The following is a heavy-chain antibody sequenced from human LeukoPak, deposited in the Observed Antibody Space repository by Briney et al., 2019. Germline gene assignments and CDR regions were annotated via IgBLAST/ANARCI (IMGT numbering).Heavy chain of an antibody. J-gene: IGHJ6*02. D-gene: IGHD2-2*01. CDR3: ARNGCSSTSCYYYYYYGMDV. CDR2: ISTSGNT. Sequence: SQTLSLTCTVSGGSVSSGSYYWSWIRQPAGKELEWIGRISTSGNTNYNPSLKSRVTISRDMSKNQFSLKLSSVTAADTAVYYCARNGCSSTSCYYYYYYGMDVWGQGTTVTVSS. CDR1: GGSVSSGSYY. V-gene: IGHV4-61*02.